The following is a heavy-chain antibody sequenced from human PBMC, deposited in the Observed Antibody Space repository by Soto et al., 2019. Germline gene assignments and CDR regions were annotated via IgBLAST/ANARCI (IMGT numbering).Heavy chain of an antibody. CDR1: GYILINYY. J-gene: IGHJ4*02. CDR2: INPNGGST. Sequence: ASVKVSCKASGYILINYYIHWGRQAPGQGLEWIGIINPNGGSTNCAQKFRGRVTMARDTSTSTVYMDLSSLRSDDTAVYYCARDLAAADYWGQGNLLTVSS. V-gene: IGHV1-46*01. D-gene: IGHD6-13*01. CDR3: ARDLAAADY.